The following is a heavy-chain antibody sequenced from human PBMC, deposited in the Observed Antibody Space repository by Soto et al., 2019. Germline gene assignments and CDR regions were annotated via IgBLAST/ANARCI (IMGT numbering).Heavy chain of an antibody. CDR2: IYYSGST. D-gene: IGHD3-16*01. Sequence: SETLSLTCTVSDGSISSGGYYWSWVRQHPGKGLEWIGYIYYSGSTYYNPSLKSRVTISVDTSKNQFSLKLSSVTAADTAVYYCARRYGGNFDYWGQGTLVTV. CDR3: ARRYGGNFDY. J-gene: IGHJ4*02. V-gene: IGHV4-31*03. CDR1: DGSISSGGYY.